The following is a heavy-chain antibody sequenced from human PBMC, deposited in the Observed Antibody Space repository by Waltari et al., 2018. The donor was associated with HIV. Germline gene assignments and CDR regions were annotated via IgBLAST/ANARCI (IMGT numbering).Heavy chain of an antibody. J-gene: IGHJ4*02. CDR1: GFLFTNYG. Sequence: QVQLVESGGGVVHPGTSLTLSCAASGFLFTNYGFYWVRQAPGKGLEWVAYIWYDGSNRDHADSVKGRFTISRDDSMRTLYLHMNSLRVEDTAIYYCARDLGATNSYFDYWGQGTLVTVSS. CDR3: ARDLGATNSYFDY. D-gene: IGHD1-26*01. CDR2: IWYDGSNR. V-gene: IGHV3-33*01.